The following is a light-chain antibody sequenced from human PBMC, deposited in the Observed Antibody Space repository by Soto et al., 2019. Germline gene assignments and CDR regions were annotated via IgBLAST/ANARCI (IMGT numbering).Light chain of an antibody. CDR3: QQYNSYSG. J-gene: IGKJ3*01. CDR2: DAS. V-gene: IGKV1-5*01. Sequence: XIQMTQSPSTLSASVGDRVTITCRASQSISSWLAWYQQKPGKAPKLLIYDASSLESGVPSRFSGSGSGTEFTLTISSLQPDDFATYYCQQYNSYSGFGPGTKVDIK. CDR1: QSISSW.